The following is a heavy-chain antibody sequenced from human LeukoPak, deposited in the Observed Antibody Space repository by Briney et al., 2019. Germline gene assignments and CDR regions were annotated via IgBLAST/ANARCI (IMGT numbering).Heavy chain of an antibody. D-gene: IGHD3-22*01. CDR1: GFTFSSYA. CDR2: ISGSGGST. V-gene: IGHV3-23*01. J-gene: IGHJ4*02. Sequence: PGGSLRLSCAASGFTFSSYAMSWVRQAPGKGLEWVSAISGSGGSTYYADSVKGRFTISRDNSKNTLYLQMNSLRAEDTAVYYCAKDQNYYDSSGYYEKVGYWGQGTLVTVSS. CDR3: AKDQNYYDSSGYYEKVGY.